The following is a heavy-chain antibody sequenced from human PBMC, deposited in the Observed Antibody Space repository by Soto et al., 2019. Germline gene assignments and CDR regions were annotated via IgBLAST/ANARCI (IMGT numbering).Heavy chain of an antibody. CDR1: GGTFSTYT. J-gene: IGHJ4*02. Sequence: QVQLVQSGAEVKKPGSSVKVSCKASGGTFSTYTISWVRQAPGQGLEWMGRIIPILGIVNYAQKFQGSVTITADQSTSRAYMDLSSVKSEATPGYYCAAGAIYWGQGTLVTVSS. CDR2: IIPILGIV. CDR3: AAGAIY. V-gene: IGHV1-69*02.